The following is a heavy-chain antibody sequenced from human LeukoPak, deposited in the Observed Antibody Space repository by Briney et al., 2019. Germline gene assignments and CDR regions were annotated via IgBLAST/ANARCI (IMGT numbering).Heavy chain of an antibody. CDR2: ISAYNGNT. Sequence: ASVKVSCKASGYTFTSYGISWVRQAPGLGLEWMGWISAYNGNTNYAQKLQGRVTMTTDTSTSTPYMELRSLRSDDTAVYYCARQVDTTMALPDYWGQGTLVTVSS. J-gene: IGHJ4*02. V-gene: IGHV1-18*01. CDR3: ARQVDTTMALPDY. CDR1: GYTFTSYG. D-gene: IGHD5-18*01.